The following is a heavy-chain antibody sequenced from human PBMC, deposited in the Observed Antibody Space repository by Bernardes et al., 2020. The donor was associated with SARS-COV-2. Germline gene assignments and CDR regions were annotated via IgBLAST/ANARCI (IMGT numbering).Heavy chain of an antibody. V-gene: IGHV4-59*01. D-gene: IGHD1-26*01. CDR1: GDSISDYY. CDR3: ARFHTTYLPNWYFDL. J-gene: IGHJ2*01. Sequence: LSLTCTVSGDSISDYYWSWIRQAPGRRPEWIGYVYYTGSTDYNPSLKNRVTISVDTSKNHFTLSLTSLTASDTAVYYCARFHTTYLPNWYFDLWGRGILVTVSA. CDR2: VYYTGST.